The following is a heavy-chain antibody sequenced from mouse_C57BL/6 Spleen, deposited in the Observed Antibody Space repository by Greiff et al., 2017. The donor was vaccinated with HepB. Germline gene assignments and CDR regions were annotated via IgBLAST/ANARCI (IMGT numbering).Heavy chain of an antibody. CDR3: ARPFYYGSSYAMDY. D-gene: IGHD1-1*01. V-gene: IGHV5-17*01. Sequence: EVNLVESGGGLVKPGGSLKLSCAASGFTFSDYGMHWVRQAPEKGLEWVAYISSGSSTIYYADTVKGRVTISRDNAKNTLFLQMTSLRSEDTAMYYCARPFYYGSSYAMDYWGQGTSVTVSS. CDR2: ISSGSSTI. J-gene: IGHJ4*01. CDR1: GFTFSDYG.